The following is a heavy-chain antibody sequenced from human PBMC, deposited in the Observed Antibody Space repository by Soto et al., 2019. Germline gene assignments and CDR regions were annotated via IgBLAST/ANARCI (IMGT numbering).Heavy chain of an antibody. CDR3: AKGSSSVYYHYYGMDV. CDR2: MSSDASNK. D-gene: IGHD6-6*01. CDR1: GFNFRAYG. Sequence: GGSLRLSCAASGFNFRAYGMHWVRQAPGKGLQWVAVMSSDASNKYYADSVKGRFTISRDNSQNTLYLQMNSLRPEDTAVYYCAKGSSSVYYHYYGMDVWGQGTTVTVYS. J-gene: IGHJ6*02. V-gene: IGHV3-30*18.